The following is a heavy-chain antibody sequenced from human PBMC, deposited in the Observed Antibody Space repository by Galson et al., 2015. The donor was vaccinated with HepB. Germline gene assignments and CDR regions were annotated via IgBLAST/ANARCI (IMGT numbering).Heavy chain of an antibody. CDR2: VYSGGTT. Sequence: SLRLSCAASGFSVSSNYMSWVRQAPGKGLEWVSGVYSGGTTYYEDSVKGRLTVTRDNSGTILDLQMSSLRVEDTAVYYWAREGQVSGSSYWFFDLWVRGTPGTVSS. D-gene: IGHD6-6*01. J-gene: IGHJ2*01. CDR3: AREGQVSGSSYWFFDL. CDR1: GFSVSSNY. V-gene: IGHV3-53*01.